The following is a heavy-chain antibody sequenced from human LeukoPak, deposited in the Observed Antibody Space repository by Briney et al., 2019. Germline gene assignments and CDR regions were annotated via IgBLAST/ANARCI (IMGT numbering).Heavy chain of an antibody. CDR2: ISAYNGNT. CDR3: ARLHSSGTYWFDP. Sequence: ASVKVSCEASGYTFTSYGISWVRQAPGQGLEWMGWISAYNGNTNYAQKLQGRVTMTTDTSTSTAYMGLRSLRSDDTAVYYCARLHSSGTYWFDPWGQGTLVTVSS. CDR1: GYTFTSYG. J-gene: IGHJ5*02. D-gene: IGHD6-19*01. V-gene: IGHV1-18*01.